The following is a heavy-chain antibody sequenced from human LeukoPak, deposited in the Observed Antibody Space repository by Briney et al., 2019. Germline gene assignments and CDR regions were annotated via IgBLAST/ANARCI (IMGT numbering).Heavy chain of an antibody. CDR3: ARFVVRGVTAFDP. CDR1: GYTFTSYD. CDR2: MNPNSGNT. V-gene: IGHV1-8*01. D-gene: IGHD3-10*01. Sequence: ASVKVSCKASGYTFTSYDINWVRQATGQGLEWMGWMNPNSGNTGYAQKFQGRVTMTRNTSISTAYMELSRLRSDDTAVYYCARFVVRGVTAFDPWGQGTLVTVSS. J-gene: IGHJ5*02.